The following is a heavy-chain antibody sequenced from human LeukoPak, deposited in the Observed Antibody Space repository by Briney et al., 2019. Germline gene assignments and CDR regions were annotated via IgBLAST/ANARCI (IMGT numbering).Heavy chain of an antibody. CDR2: VDHGGSGT. Sequence: GGSLRLSCAASGFSFTSYWMHWVRQRPGKGLVWVSRVDHGGSGTAYADSVTGRFTISRDNTKNMVYLQMNSLRPEDTAVYYCATDLGWGQGTLVTVSS. D-gene: IGHD4-17*01. J-gene: IGHJ4*02. CDR3: ATDLG. V-gene: IGHV3-74*01. CDR1: GFSFTSYW.